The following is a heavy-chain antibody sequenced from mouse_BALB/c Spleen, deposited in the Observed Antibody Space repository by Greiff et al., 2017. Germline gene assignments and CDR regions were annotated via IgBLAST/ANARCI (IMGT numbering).Heavy chain of an antibody. V-gene: IGHV3-1*02. J-gene: IGHJ2*01. CDR2: IHYSGST. CDR3: ARRPTGTVFDY. Sequence: DVKLVESGPDLVKPSQSLSLTCTVTGYSITSGYSWHWIRQFPGNKLEWMGYIHYSGSTNYNPSLKSRISITRDTSKNQFFLQLNSVTTEDTATYYCARRPTGTVFDYWGQGTTLTVSS. D-gene: IGHD4-1*02. CDR1: GYSITSGYS.